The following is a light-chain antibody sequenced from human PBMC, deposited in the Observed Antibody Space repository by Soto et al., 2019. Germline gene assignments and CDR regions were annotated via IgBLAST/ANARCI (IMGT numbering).Light chain of an antibody. CDR1: SSDVGGYNY. CDR2: EVN. Sequence: QSAPTRPPSASGSPGQSVAISCTVTSSDVGGYNYVSWYQQHPGKAPKLMIYEVNKRPSGVPDRFSGYKSGNTASLTVSGLQPEDEADYYCSSYAGSSNVFGPGTKLTVL. V-gene: IGLV2-8*01. CDR3: SSYAGSSNV. J-gene: IGLJ1*01.